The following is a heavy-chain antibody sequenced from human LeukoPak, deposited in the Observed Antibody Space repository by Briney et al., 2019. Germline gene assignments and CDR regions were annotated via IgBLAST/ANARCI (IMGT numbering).Heavy chain of an antibody. D-gene: IGHD3-22*01. CDR2: INHSGST. J-gene: IGHJ4*02. CDR1: GGSFSGYY. CDR3: ARGPPTVYGGNGFYYVFDY. V-gene: IGHV4-34*01. Sequence: PSETLSLTCAVYGGSFSGYYWSWIRQPPRKGLEWIGEINHSGSTNYNPSLKSRVTISVDMSRNQFSLKLSSVTAADTAVFYCARGPPTVYGGNGFYYVFDYWGQGTLVTVSS.